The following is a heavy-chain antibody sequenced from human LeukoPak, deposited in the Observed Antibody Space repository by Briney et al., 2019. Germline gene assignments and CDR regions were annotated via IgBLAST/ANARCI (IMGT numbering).Heavy chain of an antibody. CDR1: GGSISSYY. CDR3: ARGQALYYDILTGYPLFDY. J-gene: IGHJ4*02. CDR2: ISYSGST. V-gene: IGHV4-59*01. D-gene: IGHD3-9*01. Sequence: PSETLSLTCTVSGGSISSYYWSWIRQPPGKGLEWIGYISYSGSTNYNPSLKSRVTISVDTSKNQFSLKLSSVTAADTAVYYCARGQALYYDILTGYPLFDYWGQGTLVTVSS.